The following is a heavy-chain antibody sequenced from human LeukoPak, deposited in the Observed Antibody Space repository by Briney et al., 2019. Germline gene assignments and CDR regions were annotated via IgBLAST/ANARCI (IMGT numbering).Heavy chain of an antibody. Sequence: GGSLRLSCAASGFTFSSYGMHWVRQAPGKGLEWVAVISYDGSNKYYADSVKGRFTISRDNSKNTLYLQMNSLGAEDTSVYYCAKSSGWFGGHFDYWGQGTVVSVSS. CDR2: ISYDGSNK. CDR3: AKSSGWFGGHFDY. D-gene: IGHD3-10*01. CDR1: GFTFSSYG. J-gene: IGHJ4*02. V-gene: IGHV3-30*18.